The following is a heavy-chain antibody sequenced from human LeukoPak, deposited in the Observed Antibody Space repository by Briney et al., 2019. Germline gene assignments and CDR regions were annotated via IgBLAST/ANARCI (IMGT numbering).Heavy chain of an antibody. CDR2: ISGDGGST. Sequence: GGSLGLSCAASGFTFDDYAMHWVRQAPGKGLEWVSLISGDGGSTYYADSVKGRFTISRDNSKNSLYLQMNSLRTEDTALYYCAKDSYSSSSPSFDYWGQGTLVTVSS. V-gene: IGHV3-43*02. J-gene: IGHJ4*02. D-gene: IGHD6-6*01. CDR1: GFTFDDYA. CDR3: AKDSYSSSSPSFDY.